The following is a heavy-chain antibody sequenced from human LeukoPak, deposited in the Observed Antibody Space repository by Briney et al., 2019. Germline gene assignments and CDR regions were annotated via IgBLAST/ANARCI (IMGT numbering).Heavy chain of an antibody. Sequence: SQTLSLTCAISGDTFSSNSGGWNWLRQSPSRGLEWLGRTYYIYQWFHDYAPSVKGRIIITSDTSNNQFSLHLSSVTPDDTAVYYCARALERYYFDSWGQGTLVTVSS. D-gene: IGHD1-1*01. CDR2: TYYIYQWFH. J-gene: IGHJ4*02. CDR1: GDTFSSNSGG. V-gene: IGHV6-1*01. CDR3: ARALERYYFDS.